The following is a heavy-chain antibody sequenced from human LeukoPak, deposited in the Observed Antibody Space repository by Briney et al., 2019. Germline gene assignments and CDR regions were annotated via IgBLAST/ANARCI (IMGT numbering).Heavy chain of an antibody. CDR2: IFYSGST. CDR3: ARDSPMTTVTNEPDY. D-gene: IGHD4-17*01. V-gene: IGHV4-39*07. Sequence: SETLSLTCTVSGGSISSGTYYWGWIRQPPGKGLEWIGIIFYSGSTYYNPSLKSRVAISLDTSKNQFSLKLTSVTAADTAVYYCARDSPMTTVTNEPDYWGQGTLVTVSS. CDR1: GGSISSGTYY. J-gene: IGHJ4*02.